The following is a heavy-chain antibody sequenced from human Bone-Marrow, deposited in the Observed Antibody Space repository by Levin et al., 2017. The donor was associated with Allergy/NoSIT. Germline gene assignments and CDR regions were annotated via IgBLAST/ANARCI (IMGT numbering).Heavy chain of an antibody. CDR2: IKQDGSEK. Sequence: PGGSLRLSCTASGFTFSSYWMTWVRQAPGKGLEWVANIKQDGSEKHYVDSVKGRFTISRDNAKNSVFLQMKRLRVEDTAVYYCARGRAVEYSFDSWGQGILVTVSS. D-gene: IGHD6-19*01. CDR3: ARGRAVEYSFDS. V-gene: IGHV3-7*01. J-gene: IGHJ4*02. CDR1: GFTFSSYW.